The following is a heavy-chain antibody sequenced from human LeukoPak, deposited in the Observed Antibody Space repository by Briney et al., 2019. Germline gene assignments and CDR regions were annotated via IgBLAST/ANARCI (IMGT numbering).Heavy chain of an antibody. Sequence: GGSLRLSCAASGFTFDDYAMHWVRQAPGKGLEWVSGISWNSGSIGYADSVKGRFTISRDNAKNSLYLQMNSLRAEDTALYYCAKALYSSSWYCPNAFDIWGQGTMVTVSS. V-gene: IGHV3-9*01. J-gene: IGHJ3*02. CDR2: ISWNSGSI. CDR3: AKALYSSSWYCPNAFDI. CDR1: GFTFDDYA. D-gene: IGHD6-13*01.